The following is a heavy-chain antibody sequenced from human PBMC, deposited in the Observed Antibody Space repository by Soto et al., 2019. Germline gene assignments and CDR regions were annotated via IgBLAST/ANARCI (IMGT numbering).Heavy chain of an antibody. D-gene: IGHD3-22*01. Sequence: SLLKLSCKASGRTFSRYTITWVRQAPGQGLEWMGGITPMFGTPNYAQKFQGRVTITADESTSTAYMELSSLRSEDTAMYYCARDGTLYDSSAYYYPYWGQGTLVTVSS. J-gene: IGHJ4*02. CDR1: GRTFSRYT. CDR3: ARDGTLYDSSAYYYPY. CDR2: ITPMFGTP. V-gene: IGHV1-69*01.